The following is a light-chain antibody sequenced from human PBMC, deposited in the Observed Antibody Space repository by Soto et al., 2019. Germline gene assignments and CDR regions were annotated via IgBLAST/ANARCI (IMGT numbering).Light chain of an antibody. Sequence: QSVLTQPPSVSAAPGQKVIISCSGSSFNSGNNYVSWYQQLPGTAPTLLIYDNNKRPSGIPDRFSGSKSGTSATLAITGLQTADEADYYCGAWESSLNPYVFGTGTKGTVL. V-gene: IGLV1-51*01. CDR2: DNN. CDR3: GAWESSLNPYV. CDR1: SFNSGNNY. J-gene: IGLJ1*01.